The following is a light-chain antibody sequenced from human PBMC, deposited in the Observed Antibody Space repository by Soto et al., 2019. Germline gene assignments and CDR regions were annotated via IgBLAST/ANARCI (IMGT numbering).Light chain of an antibody. J-gene: IGKJ1*01. Sequence: DIQVTQSPSTLSSSLVDPLTVTCRASQSVSGWLAWYQQKPGEAPKLLIYDASALPRGVPSRFSGSGSGTKFTLTIASLQPDDFATYYCQQYETFSGTFGPGTKVDI. V-gene: IGKV1-5*01. CDR1: QSVSGW. CDR3: QQYETFSGT. CDR2: DAS.